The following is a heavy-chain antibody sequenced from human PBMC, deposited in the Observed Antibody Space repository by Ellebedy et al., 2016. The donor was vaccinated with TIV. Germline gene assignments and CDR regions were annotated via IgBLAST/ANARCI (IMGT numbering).Heavy chain of an antibody. CDR2: IYGDGTT. CDR1: GFTVSDNY. J-gene: IGHJ4*02. V-gene: IGHV3-53*01. CDR3: AKEDGDYNFDY. Sequence: LSLTCVASGFTVSDNYMSWVRQAPGKGLEWVSIIYGDGTTFYADSVKGRFTISRDDSKNTLYLQMNSLRAEDTAVYYCAKEDGDYNFDYWGQGTLVTVSS. D-gene: IGHD4-17*01.